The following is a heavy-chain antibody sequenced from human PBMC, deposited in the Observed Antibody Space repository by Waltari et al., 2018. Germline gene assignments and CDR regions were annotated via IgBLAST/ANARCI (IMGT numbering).Heavy chain of an antibody. CDR1: GFTISYYW. V-gene: IGHV3-7*01. Sequence: EEQLVESGGGLVQPGGSLRLSCAASGFTISYYWMSWVRHAPVKGREWVAKIKQKGSEKYVADSVKGRFTISRDNAQNSVYLQMNTLRAEDTALYYCARGGNLYYYDRNGYPVTYYFDHWGQGALVTVSS. CDR3: ARGGNLYYYDRNGYPVTYYFDH. D-gene: IGHD3-22*01. J-gene: IGHJ4*02. CDR2: IKQKGSEK.